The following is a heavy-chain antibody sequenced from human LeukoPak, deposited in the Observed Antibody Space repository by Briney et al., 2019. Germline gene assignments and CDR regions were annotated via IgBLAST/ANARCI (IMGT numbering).Heavy chain of an antibody. CDR1: GYSFTSYW. Sequence: GESLKISCKGSGYSFTSYWIGWVRQMPGKGLEWMGIIYPGDSDTRYSSSFQGQVTISADKSISTAYLQWSSLKASDTAMYYCARVTLGVVVPAAIPYYYDSSGYYPNWFDPWGQGTLVTVSS. D-gene: IGHD3-22*01. V-gene: IGHV5-51*01. CDR3: ARVTLGVVVPAAIPYYYDSSGYYPNWFDP. CDR2: IYPGDSDT. J-gene: IGHJ5*02.